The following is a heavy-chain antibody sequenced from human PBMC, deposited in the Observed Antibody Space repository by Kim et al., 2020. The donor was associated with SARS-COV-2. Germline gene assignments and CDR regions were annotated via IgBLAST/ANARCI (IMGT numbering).Heavy chain of an antibody. CDR2: INHSGST. D-gene: IGHD7-27*01. CDR3: ARGRNWVPLDY. V-gene: IGHV4-34*01. CDR1: GGSFSGYY. Sequence: SETLSLTCAVYGGSFSGYYWSCIRQPPGKGLEWIGEINHSGSTNYNPSLKSRVTISVDTSKNQFSLKLSSVTAADTAVYYCARGRNWVPLDYWGQGTLVTVSS. J-gene: IGHJ4*02.